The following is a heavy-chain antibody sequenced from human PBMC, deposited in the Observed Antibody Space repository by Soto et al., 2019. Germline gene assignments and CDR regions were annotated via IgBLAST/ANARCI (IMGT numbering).Heavy chain of an antibody. CDR1: GYTFTSYA. V-gene: IGHV1-3*01. CDR3: AAQTYYYDSSGYYYPYYFDY. CDR2: INAGNGNT. D-gene: IGHD3-22*01. Sequence: ASVKVSCXASGYTFTSYAMHWVRQAPGQRLEWMGWINAGNGNTKYSQKFQGRVTITRDTSASTAYMELSSLRSEDTAVYYCAAQTYYYDSSGYYYPYYFDYWGQGTLVTVS. J-gene: IGHJ4*02.